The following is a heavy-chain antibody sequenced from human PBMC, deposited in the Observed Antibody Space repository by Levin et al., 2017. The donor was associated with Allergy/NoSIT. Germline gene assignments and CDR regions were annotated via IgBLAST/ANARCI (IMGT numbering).Heavy chain of an antibody. V-gene: IGHV3-30-3*01. J-gene: IGHJ6*02. CDR3: ARIPIVATIGNV. Sequence: PGGSLRLSCAASGFTFSSYAMHWVRQAPGKGLEWVAVISYDGSNKYYADSVKGRFTISRDNSKNTLYLQMNSLRAEDTAVYYCARIPIVATIGNVWGQGTTVTVSS. CDR2: ISYDGSNK. D-gene: IGHD5-12*01. CDR1: GFTFSSYA.